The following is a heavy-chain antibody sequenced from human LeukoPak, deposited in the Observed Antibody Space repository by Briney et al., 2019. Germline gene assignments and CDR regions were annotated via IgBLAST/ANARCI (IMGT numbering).Heavy chain of an antibody. J-gene: IGHJ3*02. CDR1: GGSISSSSYY. CDR2: IYYSGST. Sequence: SETLSLTCTVSGGSISSSSYYWGWIRQPPGKGLEWIGSIYYSGSTYYNPSLKSRVTISVDTSKNQFSLKLSSVTAADTAVYYCARKMDIVATHEDAFDIWGQGTMVTVSS. V-gene: IGHV4-39*07. D-gene: IGHD5-12*01. CDR3: ARKMDIVATHEDAFDI.